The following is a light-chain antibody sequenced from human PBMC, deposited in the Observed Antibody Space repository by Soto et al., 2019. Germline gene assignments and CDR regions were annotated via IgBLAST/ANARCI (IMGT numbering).Light chain of an antibody. CDR3: QQGGT. CDR2: AAS. J-gene: IGKJ3*01. Sequence: DIQLTQSPSCLSASVGDRDTITWRASQGISSYLAWYQQKPGKAPKLLIYAASTLQSGVPSRFSGSGSGTEFTRTMSSLQPEDFATYYCQQGGTFGPGTKVDI. CDR1: QGISSY. V-gene: IGKV1-9*01.